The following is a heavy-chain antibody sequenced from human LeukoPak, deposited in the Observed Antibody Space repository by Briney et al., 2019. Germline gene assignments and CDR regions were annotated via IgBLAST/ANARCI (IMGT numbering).Heavy chain of an antibody. CDR2: IIPIFGTA. CDR3: ARVPSAARPNYYYMDV. J-gene: IGHJ6*03. Sequence: GASVKVSCKASGYTFTSYGISWVRQAPGQGLEWMGGIIPIFGTANYAQKFQGRVTITADESTSTAYMELSSLRSEDTAVYYCARVPSAARPNYYYMDVWGKGTTVTVSS. D-gene: IGHD6-6*01. CDR1: GYTFTSYG. V-gene: IGHV1-69*13.